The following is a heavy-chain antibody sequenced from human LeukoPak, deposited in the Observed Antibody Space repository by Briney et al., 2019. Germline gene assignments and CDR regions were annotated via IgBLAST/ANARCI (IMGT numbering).Heavy chain of an antibody. Sequence: SETLSLTCAVFGGSFSNYYLTWIRQPPGKGLEWIGEINHYGRTNYNTALKSRLTMSVDTSNNQFSLKLSSVPAADKAVYYCERGTDGLDFWGQGTLVTVSS. CDR1: GGSFSNYY. J-gene: IGHJ4*02. CDR3: ERGTDGLDF. CDR2: INHYGRT. V-gene: IGHV4-34*01.